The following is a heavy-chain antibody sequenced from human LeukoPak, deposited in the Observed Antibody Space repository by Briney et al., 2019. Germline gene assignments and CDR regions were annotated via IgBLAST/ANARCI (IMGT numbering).Heavy chain of an antibody. V-gene: IGHV3-23*01. D-gene: IGHD2-15*01. CDR3: AKNGGSGSHYYYHMDV. CDR2: ISGSGGST. Sequence: PGGSLRLSCAASGFTFSSYAMSWVRQAPGKGLEWVSAISGSGGSTYYADSVKGRFTISRDNSKNTLYLQVNSLRAEDTAVYYCAKNGGSGSHYYYHMDVWGKGTTVTVSS. J-gene: IGHJ6*03. CDR1: GFTFSSYA.